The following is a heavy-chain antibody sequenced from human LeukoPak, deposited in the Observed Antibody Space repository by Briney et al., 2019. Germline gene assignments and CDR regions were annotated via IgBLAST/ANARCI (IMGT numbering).Heavy chain of an antibody. CDR3: VKALTDDAFDI. V-gene: IGHV3-66*01. CDR1: GFTVRTNY. Sequence: GGSLRLSCAASGFTVRTNYMSWVRQAPGKGLEWVSVLYSGGNTYYADSVEGRFTISRDNSKNTLYLQMSSPRPEDTAVYYCVKALTDDAFDIWGQGTMVTVSS. J-gene: IGHJ3*02. CDR2: LYSGGNT.